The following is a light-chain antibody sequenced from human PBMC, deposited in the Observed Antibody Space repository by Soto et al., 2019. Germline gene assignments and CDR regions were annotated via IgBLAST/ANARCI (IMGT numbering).Light chain of an antibody. CDR1: QSISSY. CDR2: TAS. Sequence: DIHITQSPSTLSASVGDRVTITCRASQSISSYLNWYQQKPGKAPNLLMYTASNLQSGVPSRFSGSGSGTDFTLTISSLQPEDFATYYCQQSYSTPISFGQGTRLEIK. V-gene: IGKV1-39*01. CDR3: QQSYSTPIS. J-gene: IGKJ5*01.